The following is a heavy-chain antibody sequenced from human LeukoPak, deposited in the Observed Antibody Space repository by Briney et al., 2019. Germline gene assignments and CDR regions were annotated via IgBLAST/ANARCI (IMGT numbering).Heavy chain of an antibody. CDR2: ILYDGSNK. Sequence: GRSLRLSCAASGFTFSSYGMHWVRQAPGKGVEWVAGILYDGSNKYYVDSVKGRFTISRDNSKNTLYLQMNSMRAEDTGVYYCAKDKIVGTTRVYYFDYWGQGTLVTVSS. CDR3: AKDKIVGTTRVYYFDY. V-gene: IGHV3-30*18. D-gene: IGHD1-26*01. CDR1: GFTFSSYG. J-gene: IGHJ4*02.